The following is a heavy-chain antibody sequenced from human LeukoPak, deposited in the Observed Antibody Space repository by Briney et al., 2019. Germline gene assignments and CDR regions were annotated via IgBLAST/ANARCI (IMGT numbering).Heavy chain of an antibody. CDR3: ARRTAVARTAHFDY. D-gene: IGHD6-19*01. Sequence: SETLSLTCSVSGGSIRSNNFSWDWIRQPPGKGLEWIGSFSYGGTTYFNPSLKSRVTMSVDTSKDQFSLKVTSVTAADTAVYYCARRTAVARTAHFDYWGQGILVTVSS. CDR1: GGSIRSNNFS. J-gene: IGHJ4*02. V-gene: IGHV4-39*01. CDR2: FSYGGTT.